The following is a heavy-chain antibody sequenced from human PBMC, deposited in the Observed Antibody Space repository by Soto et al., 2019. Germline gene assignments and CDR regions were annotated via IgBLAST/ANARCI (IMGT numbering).Heavy chain of an antibody. CDR2: INHSGST. D-gene: IGHD2-2*01. CDR1: GGSFSGYY. CDR3: ARGVPIVVVPAEEDWFDP. Sequence: LSLTCAVYGGSFSGYYWSWIRQPPGKGLEWIGEINHSGSTNYNPSLKSRVTISVDTSKNQFSLKLSSVTAADTAVYYCARGVPIVVVPAEEDWFDPWGQGTLVTVSS. V-gene: IGHV4-34*01. J-gene: IGHJ5*02.